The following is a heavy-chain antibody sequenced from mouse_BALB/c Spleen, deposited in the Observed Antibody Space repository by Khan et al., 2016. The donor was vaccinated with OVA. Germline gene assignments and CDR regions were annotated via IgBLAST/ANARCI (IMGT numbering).Heavy chain of an antibody. CDR2: IDPATGNT. J-gene: IGHJ4*01. V-gene: IGHV14-3*02. CDR3: DRTEIHYYGSYARDY. Sequence: VQLKQSGAELVKPGASVKVSCSGSGFNIKDTYIHWVKQRPEQGLEWIGRIDPATGNTKYDPKFQGKATITADTPSNIAYLHLTSLTFEDTAVYYCDRTEIHYYGSYARDYWGLGTSVTVSS. D-gene: IGHD1-2*01. CDR1: GFNIKDTY.